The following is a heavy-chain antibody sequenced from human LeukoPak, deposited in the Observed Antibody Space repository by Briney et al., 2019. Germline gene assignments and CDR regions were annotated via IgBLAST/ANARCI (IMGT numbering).Heavy chain of an antibody. Sequence: PSETLSLTCAVYGGSFSGYYWSWIRQPPGKGLEWIGEINHSGSTNYDPSLKSRVTISVDTSKNQFSLKLSSVTAADTAVYYCARLRGTRVAYYYYYYGMDVWGQGTTVTVSS. CDR3: ARLRGTRVAYYYYYYGMDV. J-gene: IGHJ6*02. D-gene: IGHD3-16*01. CDR2: INHSGST. CDR1: GGSFSGYY. V-gene: IGHV4-34*01.